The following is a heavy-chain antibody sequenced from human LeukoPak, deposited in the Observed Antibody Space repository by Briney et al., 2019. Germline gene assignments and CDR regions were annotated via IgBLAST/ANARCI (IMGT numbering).Heavy chain of an antibody. J-gene: IGHJ4*02. CDR1: GFTFDDYA. CDR2: ISWNSGSI. D-gene: IGHD6-19*01. V-gene: IGHV3-9*01. Sequence: GRSLRLSCAASGFTFDDYAMHWVRQAPGKGLEWVSGISWNSGSIGYADSVKGRFTISRDNAKNSLYLQMNSLRAEDTALYYCAKVKLSSGWHDDLYYFDYWGQGTLVTVSS. CDR3: AKVKLSSGWHDDLYYFDY.